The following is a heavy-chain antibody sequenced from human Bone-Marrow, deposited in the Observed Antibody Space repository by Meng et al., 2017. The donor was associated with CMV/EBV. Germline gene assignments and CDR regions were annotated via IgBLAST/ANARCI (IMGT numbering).Heavy chain of an antibody. CDR3: ARLRSSGWFLDY. CDR1: GYNVPTYW. Sequence: CKGSGYNVPTYWISWVRQMPGKGLEWMGRIDPADSYTNYNPSFQGHVTISADKSITTAYLQWSSLKASDTAMYYCARLRSSGWFLDYWGQGTLVTVSS. CDR2: IDPADSYT. V-gene: IGHV5-10-1*01. J-gene: IGHJ4*02. D-gene: IGHD6-19*01.